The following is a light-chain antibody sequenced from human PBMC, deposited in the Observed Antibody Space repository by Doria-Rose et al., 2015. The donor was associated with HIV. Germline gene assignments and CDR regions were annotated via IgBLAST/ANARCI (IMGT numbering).Light chain of an antibody. CDR1: QSLVNSDGKTY. J-gene: IGKJ3*01. Sequence: TQSPLSLSVTPGQPASISCRSSQSLVNSDGKTYLYWYLQKPGQSPQLLIYEVSNRFSVVPDRFSGSGSGTDFTLKISRVEPEDFGVYYCMQTILLPFTFGPGTTVDIK. CDR2: EVS. V-gene: IGKV2D-29*02. CDR3: MQTILLPFT.